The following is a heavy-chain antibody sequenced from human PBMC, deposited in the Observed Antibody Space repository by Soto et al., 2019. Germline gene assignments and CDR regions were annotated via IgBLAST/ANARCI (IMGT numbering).Heavy chain of an antibody. CDR3: AKAGSREKNLELLIDY. V-gene: IGHV3-23*01. CDR2: ISGSGGST. D-gene: IGHD1-7*01. CDR1: GFTFSSYA. J-gene: IGHJ4*02. Sequence: GGSLRLSCAASGFTFSSYAMSWVRQAPGKGLEWVSAISGSGGSTYYADSVKGRFTISRDNSKNTLYLQMNSLRAEDTAVYYCAKAGSREKNLELLIDYWGQGTLVTVSS.